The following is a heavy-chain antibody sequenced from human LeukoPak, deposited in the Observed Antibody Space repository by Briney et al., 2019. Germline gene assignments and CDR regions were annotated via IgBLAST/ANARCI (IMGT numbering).Heavy chain of an antibody. J-gene: IGHJ3*02. D-gene: IGHD3-10*01. CDR1: GFTFSSYA. Sequence: GGSLRLSCAASGFTFSSYAMSWVRQAPGKGLEWVSAISGSGGSTYYADSVKGRFTISRDNSKNTLYLQMNSLRAEDTAVYYCAKDLSHYGSGSSGNAFDIWGQGTMVPVSS. CDR3: AKDLSHYGSGSSGNAFDI. CDR2: ISGSGGST. V-gene: IGHV3-23*01.